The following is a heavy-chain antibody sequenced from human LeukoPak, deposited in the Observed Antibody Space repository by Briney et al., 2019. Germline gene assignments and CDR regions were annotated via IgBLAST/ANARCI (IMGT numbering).Heavy chain of an antibody. CDR3: ARDRTGYYYDSSGEDDAFDI. V-gene: IGHV3-48*04. Sequence: GGSLRLSCAASGFTFSSYSMNWVRQAPGKGLEWVSYISSSSSTIYYADSVKGRFTISRDNAKNSLYLQMNSLRAEDTAVYYCARDRTGYYYDSSGEDDAFDIWGQGTMVTVSS. D-gene: IGHD3-22*01. CDR1: GFTFSSYS. J-gene: IGHJ3*02. CDR2: ISSSSSTI.